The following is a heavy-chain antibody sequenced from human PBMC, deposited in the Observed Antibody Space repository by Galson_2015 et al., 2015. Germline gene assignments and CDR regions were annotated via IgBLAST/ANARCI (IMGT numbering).Heavy chain of an antibody. CDR3: ARDRRRYDILTGYYFGFGMDV. Sequence: SVKVSCKASGGTFSSYAISWVRQAPGQGLEWLGGIIPVFGTANYAEKFQGRVTITAGESTSTAYMELSSLRSEDTAVYYCARDRRRYDILTGYYFGFGMDVWGQGTTVTVSS. D-gene: IGHD3-9*01. CDR1: GGTFSSYA. CDR2: IIPVFGTA. J-gene: IGHJ6*02. V-gene: IGHV1-69*13.